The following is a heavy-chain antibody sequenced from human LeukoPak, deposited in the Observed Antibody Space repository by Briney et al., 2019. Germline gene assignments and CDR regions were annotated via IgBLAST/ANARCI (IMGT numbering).Heavy chain of an antibody. Sequence: ASVKVSCKASGYTFTGYYMHWVRQAPGQGLEWMGWINPNSGGTNYAQKFQGRVTMTRDTSISTAYMELSRLRSDDTAVYYCAREAAAGTGTIDYWGQGTLVTVSS. CDR1: GYTFTGYY. V-gene: IGHV1-2*02. CDR3: AREAAAGTGTIDY. J-gene: IGHJ4*02. D-gene: IGHD6-13*01. CDR2: INPNSGGT.